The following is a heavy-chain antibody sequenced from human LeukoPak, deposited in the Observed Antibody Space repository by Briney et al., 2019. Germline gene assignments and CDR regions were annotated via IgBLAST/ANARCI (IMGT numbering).Heavy chain of an antibody. CDR1: GFTFSTNA. J-gene: IGHJ4*02. D-gene: IGHD4-17*01. CDR2: ISGST. Sequence: GGSLRLSCAASGFTFSTNAMSWVRQAPGKGLEWVSIISGSTYYTDSVKGRFTISRDNSKNTLYLQMNSLRVEDTAVYYCANKAGYGASDYWGQGTLVTVSS. V-gene: IGHV3-23*01. CDR3: ANKAGYGASDY.